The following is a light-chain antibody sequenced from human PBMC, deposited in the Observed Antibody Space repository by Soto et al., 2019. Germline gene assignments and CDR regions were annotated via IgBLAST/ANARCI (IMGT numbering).Light chain of an antibody. J-gene: IGKJ5*01. Sequence: QMTQSPSSLSASVGDRITITCQASQDISNYLNWYQQKQGKAPKLLIYDASNLETGVPSRFSGSGSGKDFNFTISSLQPEDIATYYCQQYDNLITFGQGTRLEIK. CDR2: DAS. CDR3: QQYDNLIT. V-gene: IGKV1-33*01. CDR1: QDISNY.